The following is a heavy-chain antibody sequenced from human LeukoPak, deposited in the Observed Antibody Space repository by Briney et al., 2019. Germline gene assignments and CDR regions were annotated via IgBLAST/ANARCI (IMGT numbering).Heavy chain of an antibody. CDR3: AKWAYYDFWSGHYKSHFDS. CDR2: IRDSGNGT. J-gene: IGHJ4*02. D-gene: IGHD3-3*01. CDR1: GFTFKNYA. Sequence: GGSLRLSCVVSGFTFKNYAMSWVRQAPGKGLECVSSIRDSGNGTDYADSVKGRFTVSRDNSKNTLYLHMNTLSAEDTAVYYCAKWAYYDFWSGHYKSHFDSWGQGTLGTVSP. V-gene: IGHV3-23*01.